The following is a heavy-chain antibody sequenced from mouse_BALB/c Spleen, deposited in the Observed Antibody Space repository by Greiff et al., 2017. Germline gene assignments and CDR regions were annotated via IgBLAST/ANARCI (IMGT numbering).Heavy chain of an antibody. J-gene: IGHJ3*01. CDR1: AFNIKDYY. CDR2: IDPENGDT. Sequence: VQLKQSGAELVRSGASVNLSCTASAFNIKDYYMHWVKQRPEQGLEWMGWIDPENGDTEYAPKFQGKATMTADTSSNTAYLQLSSLTSEDTAVYYCNAFYSRFDRFAYWGQGTLVTVSA. CDR3: NAFYSRFDRFAY. D-gene: IGHD2-14*01. V-gene: IGHV14-4*02.